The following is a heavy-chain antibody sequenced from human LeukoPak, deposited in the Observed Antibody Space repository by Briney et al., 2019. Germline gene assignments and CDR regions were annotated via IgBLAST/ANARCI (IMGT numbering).Heavy chain of an antibody. J-gene: IGHJ6*03. D-gene: IGHD2-2*01. CDR3: ARGRNVVVPAAIVSHLYYYYMDV. Sequence: ASVTVSCQASRYTFTSYDINWVRQATGQGLEWMGWMNPNSGNTGYEQKFQGRVTMTRNTSIRTAYLELSSLRCEDAAGYYCARGRNVVVPAAIVSHLYYYYMDVWGKGTTVTVSS. CDR2: MNPNSGNT. V-gene: IGHV1-8*01. CDR1: RYTFTSYD.